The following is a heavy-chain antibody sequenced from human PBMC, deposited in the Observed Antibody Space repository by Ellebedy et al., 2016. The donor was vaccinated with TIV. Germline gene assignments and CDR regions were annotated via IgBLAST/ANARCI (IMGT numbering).Heavy chain of an antibody. CDR3: ARDAAGNGGKLDY. V-gene: IGHV3-53*01. D-gene: IGHD4-23*01. CDR2: IFSAADGGET. Sequence: GESLKISCAASGFTVTTNYMNWVRQAPGKGLEWVSVIFSAADGGETHYADSVKGRFTIPSDSSKNTLYLQMNSLRAEDTAVYYCARDAAGNGGKLDYWGQGALVTVSS. J-gene: IGHJ4*02. CDR1: GFTVTTNY.